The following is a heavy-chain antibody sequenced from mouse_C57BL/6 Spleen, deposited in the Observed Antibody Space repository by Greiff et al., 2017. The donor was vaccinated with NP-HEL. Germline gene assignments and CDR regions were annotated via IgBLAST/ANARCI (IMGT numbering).Heavy chain of an antibody. J-gene: IGHJ4*01. D-gene: IGHD1-1*01. V-gene: IGHV1-82*01. CDR3: ARGRYSYYAMDY. Sequence: QVQLKQSGPELVKPGASVKISCKASGYAFSSSWMNWVKQRPGKGLEWIGRIYPGDGDTNYNGKFKGKATLTADKSSSTAYMQLSSLTSEDSAVYFCARGRYSYYAMDYWGQGTSVTVSS. CDR2: IYPGDGDT. CDR1: GYAFSSSW.